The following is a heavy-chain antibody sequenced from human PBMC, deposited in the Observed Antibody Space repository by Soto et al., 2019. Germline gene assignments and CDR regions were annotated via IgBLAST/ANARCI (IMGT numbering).Heavy chain of an antibody. J-gene: IGHJ6*02. CDR1: GYTFTSYY. D-gene: IGHD3-10*01. Sequence: ASVKVSCKASGYTFTSYYMHWVRQAPGQGLEWMGIINPSGGSTSYAQKFQGRVTMTRDTSTSTVYMELSSLRSEDTAVYYCAVDVGFNVYGSGSYCYYYYGMDVWGQGTTVTVSS. CDR2: INPSGGST. V-gene: IGHV1-46*01. CDR3: AVDVGFNVYGSGSYCYYYYGMDV.